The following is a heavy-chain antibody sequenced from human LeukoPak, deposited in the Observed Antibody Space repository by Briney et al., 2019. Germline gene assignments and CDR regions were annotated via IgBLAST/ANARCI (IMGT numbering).Heavy chain of an antibody. J-gene: IGHJ4*02. CDR2: INWNGGST. CDR1: GFTFDDYG. Sequence: GGSLRLSCAASGFTFDDYGLSWVRQAPGKGLEWVSGINWNGGSTGYADSVKGRFTISRDNAKNALYLQMNSLRAEDTAVYYCAKDLHYGSADYWGQGTLVTVSS. CDR3: AKDLHYGSADY. D-gene: IGHD3-10*01. V-gene: IGHV3-20*04.